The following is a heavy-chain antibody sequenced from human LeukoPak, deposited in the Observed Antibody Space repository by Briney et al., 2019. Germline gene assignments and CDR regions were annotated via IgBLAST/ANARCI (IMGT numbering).Heavy chain of an antibody. CDR3: ASFEYSSSSLDY. D-gene: IGHD6-6*01. CDR2: IYPGDSDT. CDR1: SSSSYY. Sequence: SSSSYYWGWIRQPPGKGLEWMGIIYPGDSDTRYSPSFQGQVTISADKSISTAYLQWSSLKASDTAMYYCASFEYSSSSLDYWGQGTLVTVSS. J-gene: IGHJ4*02. V-gene: IGHV5-51*01.